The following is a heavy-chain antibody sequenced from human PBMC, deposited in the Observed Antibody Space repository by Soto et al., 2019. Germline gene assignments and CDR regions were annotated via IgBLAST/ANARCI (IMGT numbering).Heavy chain of an antibody. D-gene: IGHD3-22*01. CDR2: IYYSGST. CDR3: ARSGGYYYDFDS. J-gene: IGHJ4*02. Sequence: SETLSLTCTVSGGSISSGGYYWSWIRQHPGKGLEWIGYIYYSGSTYYNPSLKSRVTISVDTSKNQFSLKLSSVTAADTAVYYCARSGGYYYDFDSWGQGTQVTVSS. CDR1: GGSISSGGYY. V-gene: IGHV4-31*03.